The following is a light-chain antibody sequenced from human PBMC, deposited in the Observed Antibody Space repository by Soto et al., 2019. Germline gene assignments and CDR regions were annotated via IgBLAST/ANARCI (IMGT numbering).Light chain of an antibody. CDR2: KVS. Sequence: DVVMTQSPLSLPVTLGQPASISCRSSQSLVHSDGNTYLNWFHQRPGQSPRRLIYKVSNRDSGVPDRFIGSGSDTDFTLKISGVEAEDVGVYYCMQGTHWHPYTFGQGNKLEIK. J-gene: IGKJ2*01. CDR3: MQGTHWHPYT. CDR1: QSLVHSDGNTY. V-gene: IGKV2-30*02.